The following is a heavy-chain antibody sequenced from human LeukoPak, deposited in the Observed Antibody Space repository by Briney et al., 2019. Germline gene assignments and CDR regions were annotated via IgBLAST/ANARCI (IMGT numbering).Heavy chain of an antibody. CDR1: GYIFPDYY. V-gene: IGHV1-2*06. D-gene: IGHD3-22*01. CDR2: INPNSGGT. Sequence: ASVKVSCKGSGYIFPDYYIYWVRQAPGQGLEWMGRINPNSGGTNYAQKFQGRVTMTRDTSISTAYMELSRLRSDDTAVYYCARDYYDSSGYSTRGNNWFDPWGQGTLVTVSS. J-gene: IGHJ5*02. CDR3: ARDYYDSSGYSTRGNNWFDP.